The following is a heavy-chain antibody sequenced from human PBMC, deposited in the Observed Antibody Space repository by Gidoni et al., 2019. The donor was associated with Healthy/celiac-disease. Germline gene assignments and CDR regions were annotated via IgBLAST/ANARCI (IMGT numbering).Heavy chain of an antibody. CDR2: ISWNSASI. CDR3: AKDFGRGGIYFQH. Sequence: EVQLVESGGGLVQPGRSLRLSCAASGFIFDDYAMHWVRLAPGKGLEWVSGISWNSASIGYADSVKGRFTISRDNAKNSLYLQMSSLRAEDTALYYCAKDFGRGGIYFQHWGQGTLVTVSS. V-gene: IGHV3-9*01. J-gene: IGHJ1*01. CDR1: GFIFDDYA. D-gene: IGHD3-16*01.